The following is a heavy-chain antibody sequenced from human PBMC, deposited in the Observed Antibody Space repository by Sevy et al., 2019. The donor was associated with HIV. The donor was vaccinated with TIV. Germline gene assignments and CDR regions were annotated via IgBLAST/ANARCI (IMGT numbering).Heavy chain of an antibody. CDR2: INWNGGST. CDR3: ARAPQTYYYDSSGHQGYYYYYMDV. CDR1: GFTFDDYG. V-gene: IGHV3-20*04. J-gene: IGHJ6*03. D-gene: IGHD3-22*01. Sequence: GGSLRLSCAASGFTFDDYGMSWVRQAPGKGLEWVSGINWNGGSTGYADSVKGRFTIPRDNAKTSLYLQMNSLRAEDTALYYCARAPQTYYYDSSGHQGYYYYYMDVWGKGTTVTVSS.